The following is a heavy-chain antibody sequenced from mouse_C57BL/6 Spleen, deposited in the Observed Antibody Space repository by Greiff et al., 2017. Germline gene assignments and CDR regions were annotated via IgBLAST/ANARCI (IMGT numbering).Heavy chain of an antibody. CDR3: ARKDYYGSSYPYYAMDY. D-gene: IGHD1-1*01. V-gene: IGHV1-82*01. CDR2: IYPGDGDT. CDR1: GYAFSSSW. Sequence: QVQLQQSGPELVKPGASVKISCKASGYAFSSSWMNWVKQRPGKGLEWIGRIYPGDGDTNYNGKFKGKATLTADKSSSTAYMQLSSLTSEDSAVYCCARKDYYGSSYPYYAMDYWGQGTSVTVSS. J-gene: IGHJ4*01.